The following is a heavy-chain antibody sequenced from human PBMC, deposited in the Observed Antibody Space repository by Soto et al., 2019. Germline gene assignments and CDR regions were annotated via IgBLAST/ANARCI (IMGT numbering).Heavy chain of an antibody. Sequence: GGSLRLSCAASGFIFKSYGIYWVRQAPGKGLEXVALIXXDXRXXXYXXXXKGRFTISRDNSKNTLYLQMNSLRAEDTAVYYCASEAPFSYYFDYWGQGTLVTVSS. CDR3: ASEAPFSYYFDY. J-gene: IGHJ4*02. CDR2: IXXDXRXX. V-gene: IGHV3-33*07. CDR1: GFIFKSYG.